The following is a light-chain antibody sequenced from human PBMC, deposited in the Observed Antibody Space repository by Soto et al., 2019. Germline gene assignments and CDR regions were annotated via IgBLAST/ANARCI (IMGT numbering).Light chain of an antibody. CDR1: SSNIGSNT. V-gene: IGLV1-44*01. J-gene: IGLJ2*01. CDR3: AAWDDSLNRVV. CDR2: SNN. Sequence: QTVVTQPPSASGTPGQRVTISCSGSSSNIGSNTVNWYQQLPGTAPKLLIYSNNQRPSGVPDRFSGSKSGTSASLAISGLQSEDEADYYCAAWDDSLNRVVFGGGTKLTGL.